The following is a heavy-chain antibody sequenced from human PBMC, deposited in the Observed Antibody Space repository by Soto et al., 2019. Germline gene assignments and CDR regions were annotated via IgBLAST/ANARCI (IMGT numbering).Heavy chain of an antibody. CDR3: ARDQNWSSDY. CDR2: IGPRSNYR. Sequence: LRLSCAASGFIFDAYSMNLVRQAPGKGLEWVSHIGPRSNYRDYADSVKGRFTISRDNAKNSLYLQMNSLRDEDTAVYYCARDQNWSSDYWGQGIPVTVSS. J-gene: IGHJ4*02. CDR1: GFIFDAYS. V-gene: IGHV3-48*02.